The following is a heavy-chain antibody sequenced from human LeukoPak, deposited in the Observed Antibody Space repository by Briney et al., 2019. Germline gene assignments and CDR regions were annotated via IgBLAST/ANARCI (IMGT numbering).Heavy chain of an antibody. CDR1: GFTFSHSA. V-gene: IGHV3-23*01. CDR2: IFPSGGEI. CDR3: ATYRQVLLPFES. D-gene: IGHD2-8*02. Sequence: GGSLRLSCAASGFTFSHSAMSWVRQAPGKGLEWISSIFPSGGEIHYADSVRGRFTISRDNSKSTLSLQMNSLRAEDTAIYYCATYRQVLLPFESWGQGTLVTVSS. J-gene: IGHJ4*02.